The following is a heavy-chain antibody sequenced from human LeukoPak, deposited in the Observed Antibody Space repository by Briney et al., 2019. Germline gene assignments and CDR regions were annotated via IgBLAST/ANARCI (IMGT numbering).Heavy chain of an antibody. Sequence: GGSLRLSCAASGFTFSNAWMSWVRQAPGKGLEWVGRIKSKTDGGTTDYAAPVKGRFTISRDDSKNTLYLQMNSLKTEDTAVYYCTTDALLRDAFDIWAKGQWSPSLQ. J-gene: IGHJ3*02. CDR3: TTDALLRDAFDI. CDR2: IKSKTDGGTT. V-gene: IGHV3-15*01. CDR1: GFTFSNAW. D-gene: IGHD3-10*01.